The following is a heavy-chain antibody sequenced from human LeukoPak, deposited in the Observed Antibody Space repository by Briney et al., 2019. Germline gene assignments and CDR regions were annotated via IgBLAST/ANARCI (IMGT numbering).Heavy chain of an antibody. CDR1: GFTLTSYW. D-gene: IGHD3-3*02. CDR2: INHGGSEK. Sequence: GGSLRLSCAASGFTLTSYWMSWVRQAPGKGLEWVANINHGGSEKFYVDSVKGRFTISRDNAKNSLYLQMNSLRAEDTAVYYCARSIDEDAFDIWGQGTMVTVSS. V-gene: IGHV3-7*01. J-gene: IGHJ3*02. CDR3: ARSIDEDAFDI.